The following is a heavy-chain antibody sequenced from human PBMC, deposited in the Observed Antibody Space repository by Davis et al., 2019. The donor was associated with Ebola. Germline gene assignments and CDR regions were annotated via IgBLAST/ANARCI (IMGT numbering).Heavy chain of an antibody. CDR2: VQNIGST. V-gene: IGHV4-59*11. D-gene: IGHD3-10*01. Sequence: PSETLSLTCNVAGGSISSHHWSWIRQPPGKGLEWIGYVQNIGSTKYNPSLRSRVTLLVDTSKNQFSLEMSSVTAADTAVYFCARVHRSWAFGEGKWFDPWGQGTRVTVSS. J-gene: IGHJ5*02. CDR3: ARVHRSWAFGEGKWFDP. CDR1: GGSISSHH.